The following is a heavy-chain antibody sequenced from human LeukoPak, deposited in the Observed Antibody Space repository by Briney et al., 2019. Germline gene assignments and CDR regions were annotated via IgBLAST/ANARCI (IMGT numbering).Heavy chain of an antibody. J-gene: IGHJ4*02. CDR1: GFTFSNYW. CDR2: IKYDGSAT. V-gene: IGHV3-74*01. CDR3: ARGSVRRYCSSTSCPRLPDY. D-gene: IGHD2-2*01. Sequence: GGSLRLSCAASGFTFSNYWMHWIRQVPGKGLVWVSHIKYDGSATNYADSVKGRFTISRDNAKNTLYLQMNSLRAEDTAVYYCARGSVRRYCSSTSCPRLPDYWGQGTLVTVSS.